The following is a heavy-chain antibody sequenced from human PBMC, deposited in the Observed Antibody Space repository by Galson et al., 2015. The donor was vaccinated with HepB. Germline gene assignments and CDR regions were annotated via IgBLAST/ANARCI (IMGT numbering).Heavy chain of an antibody. D-gene: IGHD6-19*01. CDR3: ARCSSGSSGWESLFMDV. Sequence: QSGAEVKKPGQSLKISCKGSGYSFINYWIGWVRQMPGKGLEWMGIIHPGDSDTRYSPSFQGQVTISADKSISAAYLQWSSLKASDTAIYYCARCSSGSSGWESLFMDVWGKGTTVTVSS. CDR2: IHPGDSDT. CDR1: GYSFINYW. V-gene: IGHV5-51*03. J-gene: IGHJ6*03.